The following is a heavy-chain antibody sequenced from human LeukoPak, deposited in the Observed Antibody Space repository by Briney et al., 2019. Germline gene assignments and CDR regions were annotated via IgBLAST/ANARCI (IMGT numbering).Heavy chain of an antibody. V-gene: IGHV1-46*01. CDR2: FNPSGDTT. Sequence: ASVKVSRKASGYTFTVYYIHWVRQAPGQGLEWVGIFNPSGDTTSYAQKFQGRVTMTRDTSTSTVYMELSSLRSEDTALYYCARGRTVTNDFDLWGRGTLVTVSS. D-gene: IGHD4-17*01. CDR3: ARGRTVTNDFDL. CDR1: GYTFTVYY. J-gene: IGHJ2*01.